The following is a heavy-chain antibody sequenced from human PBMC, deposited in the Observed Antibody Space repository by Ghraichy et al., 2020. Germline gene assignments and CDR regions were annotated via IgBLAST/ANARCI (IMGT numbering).Heavy chain of an antibody. V-gene: IGHV4-39*01. Sequence: SETLSLTCTVSGGSISSSSYYWGWIRQPPGKGLEWIGSIYYSGSTYYNPSLKSRVTISVDTSKNQFSLKLSSVTAADTAVYYCASSMITFGGVIPGDDAFDIWGQGTMVTVSS. J-gene: IGHJ3*02. D-gene: IGHD3-16*02. CDR3: ASSMITFGGVIPGDDAFDI. CDR1: GGSISSSSYY. CDR2: IYYSGST.